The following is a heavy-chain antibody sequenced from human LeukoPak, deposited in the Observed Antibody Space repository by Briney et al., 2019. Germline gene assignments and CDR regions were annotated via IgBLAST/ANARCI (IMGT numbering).Heavy chain of an antibody. V-gene: IGHV1-2*02. CDR1: GYTFTCYY. CDR3: ASDYGDYDFGY. J-gene: IGHJ4*02. D-gene: IGHD4-17*01. Sequence: ASVKVSCKASGYTFTCYYMHWVRQAPGQGVEWMGWINPNSGGTNYAQKFQGRVTMTRDTSISTAYMELSRLRSEDTAVYYCASDYGDYDFGYWGQGTLVTVSS. CDR2: INPNSGGT.